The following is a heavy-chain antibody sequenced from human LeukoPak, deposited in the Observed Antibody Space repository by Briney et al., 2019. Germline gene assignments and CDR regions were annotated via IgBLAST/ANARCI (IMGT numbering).Heavy chain of an antibody. D-gene: IGHD3-22*01. CDR1: GYTFTSYA. CDR2: INTNTGNP. Sequence: ASVKVSCKASGYTFTSYAMNWVRQAPGQGLEWMGWINTNTGNPTYAQGFTGRFVFSLDTSVSTAYLQISSLKAEDTAVYYCARKLYYDSSGYPSKTGYAFDIWGQGTMVTVSS. CDR3: ARKLYYDSSGYPSKTGYAFDI. V-gene: IGHV7-4-1*02. J-gene: IGHJ3*02.